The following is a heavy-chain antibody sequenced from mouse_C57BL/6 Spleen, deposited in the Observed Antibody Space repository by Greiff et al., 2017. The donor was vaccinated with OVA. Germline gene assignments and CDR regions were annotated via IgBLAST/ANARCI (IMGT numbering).Heavy chain of an antibody. J-gene: IGHJ4*01. CDR3: ARKFYGNYEAMDY. D-gene: IGHD2-1*01. V-gene: IGHV1-78*01. CDR1: GYTFTDHT. CDR2: IYPRDGST. Sequence: VQLQQSDAELVKPGDSVTISCKVSGYTFTDHTIHWMKQRPEQGLEWIGYIYPRDGSTKYNEKFKGKATLTADKSSSTAYMQLNSLTSEDSAVYVCARKFYGNYEAMDYWGQGTSVTVSS.